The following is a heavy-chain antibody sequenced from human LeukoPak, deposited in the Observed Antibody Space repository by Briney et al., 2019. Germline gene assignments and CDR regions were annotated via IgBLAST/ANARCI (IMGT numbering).Heavy chain of an antibody. CDR2: IDYSGST. CDR3: ARDRDAPEFFDL. CDR1: GGSISSYY. J-gene: IGHJ2*01. Sequence: SETLSLTCTVSGGSISSYYWSWIRQPPGKGLEWIGYIDYSGSTNYNPSLKSRVTISVDTSKNQFSLKLSSVTAADTAVYFCARDRDAPEFFDLWGRGTLVTVSS. D-gene: IGHD2-2*01. V-gene: IGHV4-59*01.